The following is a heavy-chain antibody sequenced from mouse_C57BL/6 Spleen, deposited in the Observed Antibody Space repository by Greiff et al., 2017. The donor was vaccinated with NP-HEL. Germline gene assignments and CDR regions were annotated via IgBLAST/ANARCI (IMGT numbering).Heavy chain of an antibody. CDR2: IDPSDSET. CDR3: ARDYYGSSLYFDV. CDR1: GYTFTSYW. J-gene: IGHJ1*03. Sequence: VKLMESGAELVRPGSSVKLSCKASGYTFTSYWMHWVKQRPIQGLEWIGNIDPSDSETHYNQKFKDKATLTVDKSSSTAYMQLSSLTSEDSAVYYCARDYYGSSLYFDVWGTGTTVTVSS. D-gene: IGHD1-1*01. V-gene: IGHV1-52*01.